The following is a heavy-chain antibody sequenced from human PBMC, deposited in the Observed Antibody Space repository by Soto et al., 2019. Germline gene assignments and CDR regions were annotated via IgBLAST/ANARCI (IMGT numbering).Heavy chain of an antibody. Sequence: ASVKVCCKASGYTFTSYGISWVRQAPGQGLEWMGWISAYNGNTNYAQKLQGRVTMTTDTSTSTAYMELRSLRSDDTAVYYCARGVDIVVVVAGYFDYWGQGTLVTVSS. CDR2: ISAYNGNT. CDR1: GYTFTSYG. J-gene: IGHJ4*02. CDR3: ARGVDIVVVVAGYFDY. D-gene: IGHD2-15*01. V-gene: IGHV1-18*01.